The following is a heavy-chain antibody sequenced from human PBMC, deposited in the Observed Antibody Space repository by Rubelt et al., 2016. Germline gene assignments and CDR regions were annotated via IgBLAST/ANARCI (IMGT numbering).Heavy chain of an antibody. J-gene: IGHJ4*02. CDR2: INHSGRSK. V-gene: IGHV1-46*01. CDR3: ARDSGIYDSSGYYID. Sequence: QLPLVQSGGEVKKPGASVKVSCKASGYTFTSYYMHWVRQASVTGLERVGLINHSGRSKSYAQKFQGWVTITAETATSIAYMELSSLRYEDTAVYYCARDSGIYDSSGYYIDWGQGTMVTVSS. CDR1: GYTFTSYY. D-gene: IGHD3-22*01.